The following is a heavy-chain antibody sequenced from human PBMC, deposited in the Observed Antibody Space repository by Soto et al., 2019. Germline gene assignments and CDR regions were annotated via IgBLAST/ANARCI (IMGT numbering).Heavy chain of an antibody. CDR2: INHSGST. D-gene: IGHD3-10*01. Sequence: PSETLSLTCAVYGGSFSGYYWSWIRQPPGKGLEWIGEINHSGSTNYNPSLNSRVTISVDTSKNQFSLKLSSVTAADTAVYYCARAIRALSYYYYGMDVWGQGTTVTVSS. CDR1: GGSFSGYY. CDR3: ARAIRALSYYYYGMDV. J-gene: IGHJ6*02. V-gene: IGHV4-34*01.